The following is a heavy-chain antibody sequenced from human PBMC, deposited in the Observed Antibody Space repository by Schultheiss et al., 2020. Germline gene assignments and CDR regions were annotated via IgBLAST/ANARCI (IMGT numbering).Heavy chain of an antibody. Sequence: SETLSLTCTVSGGSISSYYWSWIRQPAGKGLEWIGRIYTSGSTNYNPSLKSRVTISLDRSKNQFSLKLSSVTAADTAVYYCARGGSSSSPPDLYYYYGMDVWGQGTTVTVSS. CDR1: GGSISSYY. D-gene: IGHD6-6*01. J-gene: IGHJ6*02. CDR2: IYTSGST. CDR3: ARGGSSSSPPDLYYYYGMDV. V-gene: IGHV4-4*07.